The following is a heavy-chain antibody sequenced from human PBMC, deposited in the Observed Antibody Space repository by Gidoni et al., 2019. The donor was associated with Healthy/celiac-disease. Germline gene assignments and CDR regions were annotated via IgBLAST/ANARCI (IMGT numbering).Heavy chain of an antibody. V-gene: IGHV3-33*01. CDR1: GFTFSSYG. CDR3: AREGEYCSGGSCYGIFDY. CDR2: IWYDGSNK. Sequence: QVQLVESGGGVVQPGRSLRLSCAASGFTFSSYGMHWVRQAPGKGLELVAVIWYDGSNKYYADSVKGRFTISRDNSKNTLYLQMNSLRAEDTAVYYCAREGEYCSGGSCYGIFDYWGQGTLVTVSS. D-gene: IGHD2-15*01. J-gene: IGHJ4*02.